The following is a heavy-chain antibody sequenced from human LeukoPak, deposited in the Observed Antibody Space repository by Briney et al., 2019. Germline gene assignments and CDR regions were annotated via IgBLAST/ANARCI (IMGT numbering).Heavy chain of an antibody. CDR3: RGYTSGYLGGDY. CDR1: GGSISSSNYY. D-gene: IGHD5-18*01. J-gene: IGHJ4*02. V-gene: IGHV4-39*01. Sequence: SETLSLTCTVSGGSISSSNYYWGWVRQPPGKGLEWIGSIYYSGSSYYNPSLKSRVTISVDTSKNRFSLKLSSVTAADKAVYYCRGYTSGYLGGDYWGQGALVTVSS. CDR2: IYYSGSS.